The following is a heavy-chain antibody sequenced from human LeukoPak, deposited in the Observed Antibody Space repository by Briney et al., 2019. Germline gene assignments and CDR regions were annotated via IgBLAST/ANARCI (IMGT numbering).Heavy chain of an antibody. CDR3: ARTPGYSSGWYRYYFDY. V-gene: IGHV4-34*01. CDR1: GGSFSGYY. Sequence: PSETLSLTRAVYGGSFSGYYWSWIRQPPGKGLEWIGEINHSGSTNYNPSLKSRVTISVDTSKNPFSLKLSSVTAADTAVYYCARTPGYSSGWYRYYFDYWGQGTLVTVSS. J-gene: IGHJ4*02. CDR2: INHSGST. D-gene: IGHD6-19*01.